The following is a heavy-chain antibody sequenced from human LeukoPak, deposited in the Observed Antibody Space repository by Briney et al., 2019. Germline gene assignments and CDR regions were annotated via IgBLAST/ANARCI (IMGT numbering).Heavy chain of an antibody. Sequence: SETLSFTCTVSGGSISSYYWSWIRQPPGEGLEWIGYIYYSGSTNYNPSLKSRVTISVDTSKNQFSLKLSSVTAADTAVYYCARGDYSNRFQHWGQGTMVTVSS. CDR1: GGSISSYY. CDR3: ARGDYSNRFQH. CDR2: IYYSGST. D-gene: IGHD4-11*01. V-gene: IGHV4-59*01. J-gene: IGHJ1*01.